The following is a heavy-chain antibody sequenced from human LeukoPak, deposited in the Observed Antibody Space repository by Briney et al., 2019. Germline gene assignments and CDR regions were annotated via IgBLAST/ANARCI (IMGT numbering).Heavy chain of an antibody. CDR2: IYTSGST. V-gene: IGHV4-4*07. J-gene: IGHJ6*03. CDR3: ARAALMDDYGDYVGYYYYYYMDV. D-gene: IGHD4-17*01. Sequence: SETLSLTCTVSGGSISSYYWSWIRQPAGKGLEWIGRIYTSGSTNYNPSLKSRVTMSVDTSKNQFSLKLSSVTAADTAVYYCARAALMDDYGDYVGYYYYYYMDVWGKGTTVTVSS. CDR1: GGSISSYY.